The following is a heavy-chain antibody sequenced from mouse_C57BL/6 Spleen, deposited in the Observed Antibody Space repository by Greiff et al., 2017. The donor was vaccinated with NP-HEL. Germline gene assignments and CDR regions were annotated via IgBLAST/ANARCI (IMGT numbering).Heavy chain of an antibody. J-gene: IGHJ4*01. Sequence: VQLQQSGPELVKPGASVKISCKASGYSFTDYNLNWVKQSNGKSLEWIGVINPNYGTTSYNQKFKGKATLPVDQSSSTAYMQLNSLTSEDSAVYYCARGGTTVDYYAMDYWGQGTSVTVAS. V-gene: IGHV1-39*01. CDR3: ARGGTTVDYYAMDY. D-gene: IGHD1-1*01. CDR1: GYSFTDYN. CDR2: INPNYGTT.